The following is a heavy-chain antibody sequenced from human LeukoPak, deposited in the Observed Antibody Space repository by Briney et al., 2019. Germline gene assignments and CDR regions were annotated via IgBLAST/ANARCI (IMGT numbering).Heavy chain of an antibody. CDR3: ASGSSGYRVFDY. CDR1: GFSFSYNP. Sequence: PGGSLRLSCAASGFSFSYNPMNWVRQAPGKGLEWVSYISSSGSTIYYADSVKGRFIISRDNAKNSLYLQMNSLRAEDTAVYYCASGSSGYRVFDYWGQGTLVTVSS. V-gene: IGHV3-11*01. J-gene: IGHJ4*02. D-gene: IGHD3-22*01. CDR2: ISSSGSTI.